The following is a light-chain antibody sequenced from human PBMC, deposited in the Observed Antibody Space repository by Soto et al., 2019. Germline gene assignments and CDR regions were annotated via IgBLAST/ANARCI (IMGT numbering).Light chain of an antibody. J-gene: IGKJ1*01. CDR2: GAS. V-gene: IGKV3-20*01. Sequence: EIGVTQCPGTLSLSPGEGATLSWRASQSVSSSYLDWYQKKNGKAPRLLIYGASNRATGIPDRLSGSGSGTDLTITISSMQTEDFEAYYCQQYKNWPWTFGDGTKVDIK. CDR3: QQYKNWPWT. CDR1: QSVSSSY.